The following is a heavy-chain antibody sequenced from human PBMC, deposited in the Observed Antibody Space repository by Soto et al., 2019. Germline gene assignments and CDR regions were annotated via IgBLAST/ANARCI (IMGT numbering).Heavy chain of an antibody. D-gene: IGHD3-3*01. CDR1: GYTFTSYG. CDR2: ISAYNGNT. V-gene: IGHV1-18*01. CDR3: ARGITIFGVVIFYYYYGMDV. J-gene: IGHJ6*02. Sequence: ASVKVSCKASGYTFTSYGISWVRQAPGQGLEWMGWISAYNGNTNYAQKLQGRVTMTTDTSTSTAYMELRRLRSDDTAVYYCARGITIFGVVIFYYYYGMDVWGQGTTVTVYS.